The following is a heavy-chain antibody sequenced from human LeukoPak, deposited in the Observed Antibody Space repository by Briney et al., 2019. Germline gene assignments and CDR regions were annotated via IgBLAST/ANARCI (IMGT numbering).Heavy chain of an antibody. CDR2: ISYDGSNK. V-gene: IGHV3-30-3*01. D-gene: IGHD6-19*01. Sequence: GGSLRLSCAASGFTFSSYAMHWVRQAPGKGLEWVAVISYDGSNKYYADSVKGRFTISRDNSKNTLYLQMNSLRAEDTAVYYCARDHRRVGIAVAGTTENWGQGTLVTVSS. CDR1: GFTFSSYA. CDR3: ARDHRRVGIAVAGTTEN. J-gene: IGHJ4*02.